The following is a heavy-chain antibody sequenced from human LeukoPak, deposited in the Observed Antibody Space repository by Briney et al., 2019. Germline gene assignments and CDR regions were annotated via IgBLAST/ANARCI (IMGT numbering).Heavy chain of an antibody. CDR2: INPNSGGT. D-gene: IGHD2-21*02. CDR3: ARNVNCGGDCYSFFDY. J-gene: IGHJ4*02. CDR1: GYTFTGYY. V-gene: IGHV1-2*02. Sequence: ASVKVSCKASGYTFTGYYMHWVRQAPGQGLEWMGWINPNSGGTNYAQKFQGRVTMTRDTSISTAYMELSRLRSDDTAVYYCARNVNCGGDCYSFFDYWGQGTLVIVSS.